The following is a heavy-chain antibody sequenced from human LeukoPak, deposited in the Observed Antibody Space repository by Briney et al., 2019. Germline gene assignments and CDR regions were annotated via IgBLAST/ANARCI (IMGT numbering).Heavy chain of an antibody. CDR3: ARGKGYSGYPGLDY. V-gene: IGHV3-74*01. CDR2: INSDGSST. J-gene: IGHJ4*02. Sequence: GGSLRLSCAASGLTFSSYWMHWVRQAPGKGLVWFSRINSDGSSTSYADSVKGRFTISRDNAKNTLYLQMNSLRAEDTAVYYCARGKGYSGYPGLDYWGQGTLVTVSS. CDR1: GLTFSSYW. D-gene: IGHD5-12*01.